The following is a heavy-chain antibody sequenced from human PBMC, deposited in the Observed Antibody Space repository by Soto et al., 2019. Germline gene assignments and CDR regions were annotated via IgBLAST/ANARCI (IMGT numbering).Heavy chain of an antibody. D-gene: IGHD6-19*01. Sequence: SGPTLVNPPQTLTLTCIFSVFSLRTSGVGVGWIRQPPGKALEWLGFIYWNDDKRYSPSLKSRLTITKDTSKNQVVLTMTNMDTVDTATYYCAKSGSSGWYGWFDTWGQGTLVTVSS. CDR3: AKSGSSGWYGWFDT. J-gene: IGHJ5*02. V-gene: IGHV2-5*01. CDR1: VFSLRTSGVG. CDR2: IYWNDDK.